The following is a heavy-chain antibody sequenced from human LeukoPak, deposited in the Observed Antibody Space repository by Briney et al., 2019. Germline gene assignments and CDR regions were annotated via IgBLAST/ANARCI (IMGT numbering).Heavy chain of an antibody. CDR3: AKDRSSGWSRGSDY. V-gene: IGHV3-23*01. CDR2: ISGSGGST. D-gene: IGHD6-19*01. Sequence: GVLRLSGAASGFTFSSYAMSWVRQAPGKGLEWVSAISGSGGSTYYADSVKGRFTISRDNSKNTLYLQMNSLRAEDTAVYYCAKDRSSGWSRGSDYWGQGTWSPSPQ. J-gene: IGHJ4*02. CDR1: GFTFSSYA.